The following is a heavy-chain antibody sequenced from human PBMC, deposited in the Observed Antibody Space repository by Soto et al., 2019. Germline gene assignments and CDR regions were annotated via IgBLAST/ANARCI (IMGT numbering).Heavy chain of an antibody. D-gene: IGHD3-22*01. V-gene: IGHV1-69*06. CDR3: ARKAYYYDSSGYELVSGGHYGMDV. Sequence: GASVKVSCKASGGTFSSYAISWVRQAPGQGLEWMGGIIPIFGTANYAQKFQGRVTITADKSTSTAYMELSSLRSEDTAVYYCARKAYYYDSSGYELVSGGHYGMDVWGQGTTVTVSS. CDR1: GGTFSSYA. CDR2: IIPIFGTA. J-gene: IGHJ6*02.